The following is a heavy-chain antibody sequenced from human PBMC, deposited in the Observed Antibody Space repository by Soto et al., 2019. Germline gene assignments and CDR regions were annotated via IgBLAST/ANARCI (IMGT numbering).Heavy chain of an antibody. CDR1: GGSISSGDYY. J-gene: IGHJ6*02. D-gene: IGHD3-9*01. CDR2: IYYSGST. CDR3: ARQPSYYDILTGNDYYYGMDV. V-gene: IGHV4-30-4*01. Sequence: SETLSLTCTVSGGSISSGDYYWSWIRQPPGKGLEWIGYIYYSGSTYYNPSLKSRVTISVDTSKNQFSLKLSSVTAADTAVYYCARQPSYYDILTGNDYYYGMDVWGQGTTVTVSS.